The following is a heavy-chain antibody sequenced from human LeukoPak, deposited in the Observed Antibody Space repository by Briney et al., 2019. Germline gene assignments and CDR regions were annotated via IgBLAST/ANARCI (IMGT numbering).Heavy chain of an antibody. V-gene: IGHV1-18*01. D-gene: IGHD6-19*01. CDR1: GYRFTSYG. CDR3: ARDPTNTSGRFAYFDY. CDR2: ISAYNGNT. Sequence: ASVKVSCKASGYRFTSYGISWVRQAPGQGLEWMGWISAYNGNTNYAQKLQGRVTMTTDTSTSTAYMELRSLRSDDTAVYYCARDPTNTSGRFAYFDYWGRGTLVTVSS. J-gene: IGHJ4*02.